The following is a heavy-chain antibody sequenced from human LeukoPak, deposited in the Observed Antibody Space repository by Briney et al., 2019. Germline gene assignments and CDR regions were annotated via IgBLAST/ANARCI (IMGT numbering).Heavy chain of an antibody. CDR1: GFTFSTYA. Sequence: GGSLRLSCAASGFTFSTYAMNWVRQAPGKGLEWVSYISSSSNTIYYADSVQGRFTISRDNANNSLYLQMNSLRAEDTAVYYCATDGYDFWSGYQTTVDFWGQGTLVTVSS. CDR2: ISSSSNTI. V-gene: IGHV3-48*01. J-gene: IGHJ4*02. D-gene: IGHD3-3*01. CDR3: ATDGYDFWSGYQTTVDF.